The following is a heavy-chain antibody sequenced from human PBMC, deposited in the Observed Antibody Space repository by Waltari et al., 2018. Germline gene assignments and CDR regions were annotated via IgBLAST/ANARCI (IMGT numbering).Heavy chain of an antibody. J-gene: IGHJ6*02. CDR3: ARDYCDRTNCHGMDV. V-gene: IGHV3-30*04. D-gene: IGHD3-22*01. CDR1: EFPLSSYA. Sequence: QVQLVESGGGVVKTGRSLRFSCAASEFPLSSYAMHWVRQAPGKGLEWLTVISYNERNIYYVDSVKGRFTISRDNSKKMLYLQMNSLRAEATAVYYCARDYCDRTNCHGMDVWGQGTTVTVSS. CDR2: ISYNERNI.